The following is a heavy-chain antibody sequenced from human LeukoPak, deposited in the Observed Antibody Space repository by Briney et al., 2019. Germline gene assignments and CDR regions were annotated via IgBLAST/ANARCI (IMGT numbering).Heavy chain of an antibody. CDR3: AKDYSRSGYYYGMDV. CDR1: GFTFDDYT. V-gene: IGHV3-9*01. J-gene: IGHJ6*02. Sequence: GGSLRLSCAASGFTFDDYTMHRVRQAPGTGLARVSGISWNSGSIGYADSVKGRFTISRDNAKNSLYLQMNSLRAEDTALYYCAKDYSRSGYYYGMDVWGQGTTVTVSS. CDR2: ISWNSGSI. D-gene: IGHD6-6*01.